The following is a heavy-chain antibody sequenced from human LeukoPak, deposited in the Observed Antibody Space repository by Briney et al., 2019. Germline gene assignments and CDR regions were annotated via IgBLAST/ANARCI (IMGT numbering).Heavy chain of an antibody. D-gene: IGHD6-13*01. CDR3: ARMGDSSNWSTSAFDY. CDR2: IIPIFGIA. Sequence: ASVKVSCKASGGTFSSYAISWVRQAPGQGLEWMGGIIPIFGIANYAQKFQGRVTITADESTSTAYMELSSLRSEDTAVYYCARMGDSSNWSTSAFDYWGQGTLVTVSS. J-gene: IGHJ4*02. V-gene: IGHV1-69*13. CDR1: GGTFSSYA.